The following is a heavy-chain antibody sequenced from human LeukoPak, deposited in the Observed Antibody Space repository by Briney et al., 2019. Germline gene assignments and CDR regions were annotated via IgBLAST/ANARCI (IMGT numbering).Heavy chain of an antibody. V-gene: IGHV3-30*01. D-gene: IGHD3-3*01. CDR1: GFTFSSYA. CDR3: ARGLFGVVIISPLNH. CDR2: ISYDGSNK. J-gene: IGHJ5*02. Sequence: GGSLRLSCAASGFTFSSYAMHWVRQAPGKGLEWVAVISYDGSNKYYADSVKGRFTISRDNFKNTLYLQMNSLRAEDTAVYYCARGLFGVVIISPLNHWGQGTLVTVSS.